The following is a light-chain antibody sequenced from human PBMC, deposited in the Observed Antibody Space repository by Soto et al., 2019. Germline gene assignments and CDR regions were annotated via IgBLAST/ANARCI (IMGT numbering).Light chain of an antibody. CDR3: QQYNNWPPLT. J-gene: IGKJ4*01. CDR1: QSVRSN. CDR2: GSS. Sequence: EIVMTQSPATLSVSPGEGATLSCRASQSVRSNLAWYQQKPGQAPRVLIYGSSTRATGIPGRFSGSGSGTEFTLTLSSLQSEGFAVYYCQQYNNWPPLTVGGGTKVEIK. V-gene: IGKV3-15*01.